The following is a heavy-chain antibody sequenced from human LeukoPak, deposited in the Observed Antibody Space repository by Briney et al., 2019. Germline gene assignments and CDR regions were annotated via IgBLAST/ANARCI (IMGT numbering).Heavy chain of an antibody. V-gene: IGHV4-34*01. D-gene: IGHD3-16*02. J-gene: IGHJ4*02. Sequence: PSETLSLTCAVYGGSFSGYYWSWIRQPPGKGLEWIGEINHSGSTNYNPSLKSRVTISVDTSKNQISLKLSSVTAADTAVYYCARWYYDYVWGSYRYPGHFDYWGQGTLVTVSS. CDR1: GGSFSGYY. CDR3: ARWYYDYVWGSYRYPGHFDY. CDR2: INHSGST.